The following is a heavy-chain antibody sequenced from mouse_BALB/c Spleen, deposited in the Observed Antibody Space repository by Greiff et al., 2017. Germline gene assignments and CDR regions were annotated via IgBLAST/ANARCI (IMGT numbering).Heavy chain of an antibody. D-gene: IGHD1-2*01. CDR2: IWGDGST. J-gene: IGHJ4*01. V-gene: IGHV2-6-7*01. Sequence: VQLVESGPGLVAPSQSLSITCTVSGFSLTGYGVNWVRQPPGKGLEWLGMIWGDGSTDYNSALKSRLSISKDNSKSQVFLKMNSLQTDDTARYYCAREGFITTATAMDYWGQGTSVTVSS. CDR1: GFSLTGYG. CDR3: AREGFITTATAMDY.